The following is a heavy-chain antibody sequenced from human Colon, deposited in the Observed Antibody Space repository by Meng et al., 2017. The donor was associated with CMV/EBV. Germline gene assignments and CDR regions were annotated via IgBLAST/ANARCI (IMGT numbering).Heavy chain of an antibody. Sequence: GESLKISCAASGLTLSRYWMHWVRQVPGKGPMWVSRITHDGNSAIYADPVKGRFTASRDSTKNTLYLQMNSLRAEDTAVYHCLTGHYSGAWGQGTLVTVSS. V-gene: IGHV3-74*01. J-gene: IGHJ1*01. CDR1: GLTLSRYW. D-gene: IGHD2-21*01. CDR3: LTGHYSGA. CDR2: ITHDGNSA.